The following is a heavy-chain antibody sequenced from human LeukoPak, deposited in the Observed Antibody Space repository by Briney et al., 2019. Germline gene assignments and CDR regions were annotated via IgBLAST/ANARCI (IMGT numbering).Heavy chain of an antibody. J-gene: IGHJ3*02. CDR3: AKPHDYGNSDAFDI. D-gene: IGHD4-4*01. Sequence: GGPLRLSCAASGFTFSSYGMLWVRQAPGKGLEGVAVISYDGSNKYYADSVKGRFTISRDNSKNTLYLQMNSLRAEDTAVYYCAKPHDYGNSDAFDIWGQGTMVTVSS. CDR1: GFTFSSYG. V-gene: IGHV3-30*18. CDR2: ISYDGSNK.